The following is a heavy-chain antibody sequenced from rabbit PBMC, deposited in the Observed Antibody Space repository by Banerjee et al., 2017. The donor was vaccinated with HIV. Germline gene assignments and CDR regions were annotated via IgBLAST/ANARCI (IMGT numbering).Heavy chain of an antibody. CDR1: GFSFSSGYW. CDR2: IYRGSGGST. D-gene: IGHD1-1*01. V-gene: IGHV1S45*01. J-gene: IGHJ6*01. Sequence: QEQLEESGGDLVKPEGSLTLTCKASGFSFSSGYWIWWVRQAPGKGLEWIASIYRGSGGSTAYANWAKGRFTISKTSSTTVTLQMTSLTAADTATYFCARGQNGGVSGDGADLWGQGTLVTVS. CDR3: ARGQNGGVSGDGADL.